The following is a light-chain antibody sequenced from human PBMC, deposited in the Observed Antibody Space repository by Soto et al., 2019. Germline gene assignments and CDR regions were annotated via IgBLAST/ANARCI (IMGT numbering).Light chain of an antibody. CDR3: QQYNNSPPRT. CDR1: QSVSYN. V-gene: IGKV3-15*01. Sequence: EIEMTQSPATMSVSPGERVTLSCRASQSVSYNLALYQHRFGQSPRLLIYGASVRATGIPARFSGSGSGTEFTLTISNVQSEDFAVYYCQQYNNSPPRTFGQGTKVDIK. J-gene: IGKJ1*01. CDR2: GAS.